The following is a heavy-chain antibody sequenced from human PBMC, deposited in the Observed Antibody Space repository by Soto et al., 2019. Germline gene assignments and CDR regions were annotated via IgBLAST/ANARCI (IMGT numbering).Heavy chain of an antibody. J-gene: IGHJ4*02. CDR2: IIPILGIA. D-gene: IGHD3-10*01. CDR1: GGTFSSYT. CDR3: ARDRARPYYFDY. Sequence: QVQLVQSGAEVKKPGSSVKVSCKASGGTFSSYTISWVRQAPGQGLEWMGRIIPILGIANYAQKFQGRVTITADKSTSTAYMELSSLRSEDTAVYYCARDRARPYYFDYWGQGTLVTVSS. V-gene: IGHV1-69*08.